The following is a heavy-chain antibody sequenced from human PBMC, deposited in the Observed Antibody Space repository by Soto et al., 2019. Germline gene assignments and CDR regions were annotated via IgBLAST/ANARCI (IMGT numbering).Heavy chain of an antibody. CDR1: GFTFTTYW. V-gene: IGHV3-7*03. CDR2: IRQDGGAQ. J-gene: IGHJ5*02. Sequence: GGSLRLSCVASGFTFTTYWMSWVRQAPGKGLEWVANIRQDGGAQYYVDSVKGRFTISRDNAKNSVYLQMDSLRAEDTAVYYCVRGGHGSGSYLGSSWGQGILVTVSS. CDR3: VRGGHGSGSYLGSS. D-gene: IGHD3-10*01.